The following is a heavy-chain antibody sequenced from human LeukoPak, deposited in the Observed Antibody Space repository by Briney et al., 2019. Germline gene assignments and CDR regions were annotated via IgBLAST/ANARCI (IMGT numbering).Heavy chain of an antibody. CDR2: IYNSGTT. CDR3: ARLTGSHYYFDY. Sequence: SETLSLTCTVSGASIRRSGFYWGWIRQPPGKGLEWIGSIYNSGTTSYNPSLKNRVTISVDVSKNQFSLQLTSVTAADTAVYYCARLTGSHYYFDYWGHGTLVTVSS. J-gene: IGHJ4*01. D-gene: IGHD1-26*01. CDR1: GASIRRSGFY. V-gene: IGHV4-39*01.